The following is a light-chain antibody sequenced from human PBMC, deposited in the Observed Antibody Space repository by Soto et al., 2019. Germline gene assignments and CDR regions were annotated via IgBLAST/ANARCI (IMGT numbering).Light chain of an antibody. CDR1: QSIGSW. CDR2: KAS. CDR3: QQYNSYPWT. V-gene: IGKV1-5*03. Sequence: DIQMTQSPSTLSASVGDRVTITCRASQSIGSWLAWYQQKPGKAPKLLIYKASTLESGVPSNFSGSGSGTEFTLTISSLQPEDFTTYYCQQYNSYPWTFGQGTKV. J-gene: IGKJ1*01.